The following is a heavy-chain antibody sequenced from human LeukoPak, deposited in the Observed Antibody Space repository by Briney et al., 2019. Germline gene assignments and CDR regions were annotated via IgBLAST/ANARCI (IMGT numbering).Heavy chain of an antibody. J-gene: IGHJ6*02. CDR2: IYSNGKG. V-gene: IGHV3-53*01. CDR3: ARPLRFNNNMDV. CDR1: GFTVISNF. D-gene: IGHD3-3*01. Sequence: GGSLRLSCAASGFTVISNFMSWVRQTPGKGLEWVSIIYSNGKGYYAASVEGRFTISRDNSKNTMYLQMNSLRAEDTAVYYCARPLRFNNNMDVWGQGTTVTVSS.